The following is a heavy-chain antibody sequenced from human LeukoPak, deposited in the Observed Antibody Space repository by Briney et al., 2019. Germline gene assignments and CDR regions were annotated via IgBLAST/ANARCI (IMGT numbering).Heavy chain of an antibody. D-gene: IGHD3-3*01. CDR2: IYYTGST. CDR1: GGSISGYY. V-gene: IGHV4-59*01. CDR3: ARGLNDSWTGENY. Sequence: SETLSLTCTVSGGSISGYYWNWIRQPPGKGLEWIGYIYYTGSTNYNPSLQSRVTISVDMSKNQFSLKLTSVTAADTAVYYCARGLNDSWTGENYWGQGTLVTVSS. J-gene: IGHJ4*02.